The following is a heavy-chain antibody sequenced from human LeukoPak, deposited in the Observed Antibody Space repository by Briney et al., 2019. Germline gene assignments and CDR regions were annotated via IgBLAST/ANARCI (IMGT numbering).Heavy chain of an antibody. CDR3: ARETWGSYRNNWFDP. Sequence: SETLSLTCTVSGGSISSHYWSWIRQPAGKGLEWIGRIYTSGSTNYNPSLKSRVTMSVDTTKNQFSLKLSSVTAADTAVYYCARETWGSYRNNWFDPWGQGTLVTVSS. CDR1: GGSISSHY. D-gene: IGHD3-16*02. J-gene: IGHJ5*02. CDR2: IYTSGST. V-gene: IGHV4-4*07.